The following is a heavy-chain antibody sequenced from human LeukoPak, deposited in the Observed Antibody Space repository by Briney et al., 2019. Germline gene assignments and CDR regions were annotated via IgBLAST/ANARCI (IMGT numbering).Heavy chain of an antibody. CDR1: GGTFSSYA. CDR3: ARVPRIAVAGTYYYYYYMDV. J-gene: IGHJ6*03. CDR2: IIPIFGTA. V-gene: IGHV1-69*06. Sequence: ASVKVSCKASGGTFSSYAISWVRQAPGQGLEWMGGIIPIFGTANYAQKFQGRVTITADKSTSTAYMELSRLRSDDTAVYYCARVPRIAVAGTYYYYYYMDVWGKGTTVTVSS. D-gene: IGHD6-19*01.